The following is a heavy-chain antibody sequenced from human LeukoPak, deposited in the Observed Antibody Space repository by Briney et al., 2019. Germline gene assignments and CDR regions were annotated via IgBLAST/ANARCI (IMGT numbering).Heavy chain of an antibody. CDR2: IIPIPGIA. CDR3: ARIGGSDAFDI. CDR1: GGTFSSYA. D-gene: IGHD6-25*01. J-gene: IGHJ3*02. Sequence: SVKVSCKASGGTFSSYAISWVRQAPGQGLEWMGRIIPIPGIANYAQKFQGRVTITADKSTSTAYMELSSLRSEDTAVYYCARIGGSDAFDIWGQGTMVTVSS. V-gene: IGHV1-69*04.